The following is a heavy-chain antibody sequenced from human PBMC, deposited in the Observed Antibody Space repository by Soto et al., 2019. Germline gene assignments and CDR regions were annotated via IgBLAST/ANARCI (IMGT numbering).Heavy chain of an antibody. CDR3: ARDIGDQTSRWTDAFDI. Sequence: QVQVVESGGGVVQPGRSLRLSCAASGFTFSSYGMHWVRQAPGKGREWVAVIWYDGTNKYYADSVKGRFTISKDNSKNTLYLQMNSLRAEDTAVYYCARDIGDQTSRWTDAFDIWGQGTMVTVSS. V-gene: IGHV3-33*01. CDR2: IWYDGTNK. D-gene: IGHD6-13*01. J-gene: IGHJ3*02. CDR1: GFTFSSYG.